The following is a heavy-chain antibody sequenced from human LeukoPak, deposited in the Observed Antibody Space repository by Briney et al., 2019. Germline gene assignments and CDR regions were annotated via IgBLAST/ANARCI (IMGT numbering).Heavy chain of an antibody. CDR2: ISSSSSYI. D-gene: IGHD1-14*01. V-gene: IGHV3-21*01. CDR1: GFTFSSYS. J-gene: IGHJ4*02. Sequence: PGGSLRLSCAASGFTFSSYSMNWVRQAPGKGLEWVSSISSSSSYIYYAVSVKGRFTISRDNAKNSLYLQMNSLRAEDTAVYYCARMGLRKDLLFLVATPSNRGGNFDYWGQGTLVTVSS. CDR3: ARMGLRKDLLFLVATPSNRGGNFDY.